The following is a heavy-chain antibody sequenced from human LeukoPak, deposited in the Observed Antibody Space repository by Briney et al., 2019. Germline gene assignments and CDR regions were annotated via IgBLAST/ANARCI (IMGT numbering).Heavy chain of an antibody. Sequence: GSLRLSCAASGFTVSSNYMSWVRQPPGKGLEWIGYISYSGSTNYNPSLTSRVTISVDTSKSQFSLKLSSVTTADTALYYCARGGCSSISCYYYYGMDVWGQGTTVTVSS. V-gene: IGHV4-59*02. D-gene: IGHD2-2*01. CDR3: ARGGCSSISCYYYYGMDV. CDR2: ISYSGST. J-gene: IGHJ6*02. CDR1: GFTVSSNY.